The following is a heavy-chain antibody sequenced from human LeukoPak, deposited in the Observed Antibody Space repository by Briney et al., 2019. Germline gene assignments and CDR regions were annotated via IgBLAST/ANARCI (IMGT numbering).Heavy chain of an antibody. D-gene: IGHD5-18*01. CDR1: GFPFKSYA. CDR2: ISSGVTTE. Sequence: GGSLRLSCAASGFPFKSYAMSWVRQAPGKGLEWISYISSGVTTEYYADSVKGRFTISRDNAKNSPYLQMNSLRAEDTAVYYCARVGYSYGYRFVDYWGQGTLVTVSS. J-gene: IGHJ4*02. V-gene: IGHV3-48*01. CDR3: ARVGYSYGYRFVDY.